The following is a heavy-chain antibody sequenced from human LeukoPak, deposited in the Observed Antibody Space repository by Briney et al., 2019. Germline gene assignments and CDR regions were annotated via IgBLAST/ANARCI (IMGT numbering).Heavy chain of an antibody. J-gene: IGHJ3*01. CDR3: ARDGTMGESALV. Sequence: AASVKASCATSSYTLNNFGISSGRQAPGQGLEWMGWISGYNGNINYAQKFQGRVIMTTDTSTSTAYMELRSLRSYDTAVYYCARDGTMGESALVWGQGTMVTVSS. D-gene: IGHD1-26*01. V-gene: IGHV1-18*01. CDR2: ISGYNGNI. CDR1: SYTLNNFG.